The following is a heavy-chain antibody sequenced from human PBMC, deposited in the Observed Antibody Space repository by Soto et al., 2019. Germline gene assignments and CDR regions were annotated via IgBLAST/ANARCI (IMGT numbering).Heavy chain of an antibody. CDR3: TVFISATAENLVAY. CDR2: IRSKANSYGT. CDR1: GFTFSGSA. J-gene: IGHJ4*02. V-gene: IGHV3-73*01. D-gene: IGHD6-13*01. Sequence: EVQLVESGGGLVQPGGSLKLSCAASGFTFSGSAMHWVRQASGKGLEWVGRIRSKANSYGTAYAASVTGRFTISRDDSKNTAYLQMNSLKTEDTAVYYCTVFISATAENLVAYWGQGTLVTVSS.